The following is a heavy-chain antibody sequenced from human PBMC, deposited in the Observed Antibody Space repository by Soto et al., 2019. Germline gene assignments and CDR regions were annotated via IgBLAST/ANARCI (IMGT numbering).Heavy chain of an antibody. D-gene: IGHD3-10*01. CDR2: INHSGST. Sequence: QVQLQQWGAGLLKPSETLSLTCAVYGGSFSGYYWSWIRQPPGKGLEWIGEINHSGSTNYNPALKIRVTISVDTSKTQFSLKLSSVTAADTAVYYCARTVTLVRGVIIPLDRWGQGTLVTVSS. J-gene: IGHJ5*02. V-gene: IGHV4-34*01. CDR1: GGSFSGYY. CDR3: ARTVTLVRGVIIPLDR.